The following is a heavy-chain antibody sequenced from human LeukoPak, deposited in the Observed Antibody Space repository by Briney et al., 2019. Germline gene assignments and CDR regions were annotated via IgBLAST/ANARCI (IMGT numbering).Heavy chain of an antibody. CDR3: ARDRIAVAGKPFDY. V-gene: IGHV1-69*05. J-gene: IGHJ4*02. Sequence: SVKVSCKASGGTFSSYAISWVRQAPGQGLEWMGRIIPIFGTANYAQKFQGRVTITTDESTSTAYMELSSLRSEDAAVYYCARDRIAVAGKPFDYWGQGTLVTVSS. CDR1: GGTFSSYA. CDR2: IIPIFGTA. D-gene: IGHD6-19*01.